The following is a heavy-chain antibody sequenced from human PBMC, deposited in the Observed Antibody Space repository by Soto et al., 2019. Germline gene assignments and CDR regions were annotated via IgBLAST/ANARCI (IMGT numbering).Heavy chain of an antibody. V-gene: IGHV3-23*01. CDR2: ISGSGAST. J-gene: IGHJ4*02. CDR1: GFMFRSYV. Sequence: VQLLESGGGLVQPGGSLRLSCAASGFMFRSYVXXXXXXXXXXXXAWVSSISGSGASTYYADSVKGRFTISRDDXXXXXXXXXXXXXXXXXXXXXXXXXXXXXXXXPENWGQGTLVTVSS. CDR3: XXXXXXXXXXPEN.